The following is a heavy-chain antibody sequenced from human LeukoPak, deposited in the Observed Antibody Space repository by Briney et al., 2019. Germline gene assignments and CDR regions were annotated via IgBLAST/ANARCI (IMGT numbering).Heavy chain of an antibody. CDR2: ISGSGGST. CDR3: AKDPTNDYGDYYFDY. J-gene: IGHJ4*02. D-gene: IGHD4-17*01. CDR1: GFTFSSYA. Sequence: GGSLRLSCAASGFTFSSYAMSWVRQAPGKGLEWVSGISGSGGSTYYADSVKGRFTISRDNSKNTLYLQMNSLRAEDTAVYYCAKDPTNDYGDYYFDYWGQGTLVTVSS. V-gene: IGHV3-23*01.